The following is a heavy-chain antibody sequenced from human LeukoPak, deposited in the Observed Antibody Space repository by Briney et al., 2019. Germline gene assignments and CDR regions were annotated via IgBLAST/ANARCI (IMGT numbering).Heavy chain of an antibody. CDR2: IYSGGST. CDR1: GFTVSRNY. D-gene: IGHD1-26*01. CDR3: ARVDSGSYSDYYYYYMDV. V-gene: IGHV3-53*01. J-gene: IGHJ6*03. Sequence: GGSLRLPCAASGFTVSRNYMSWVRQAPGKGLEWVSVIYSGGSTYYADSVKGRFTISRDNSKNTLYLQMNSLRAEDTAVYYCARVDSGSYSDYYYYYMDVWGKGTTVTVSS.